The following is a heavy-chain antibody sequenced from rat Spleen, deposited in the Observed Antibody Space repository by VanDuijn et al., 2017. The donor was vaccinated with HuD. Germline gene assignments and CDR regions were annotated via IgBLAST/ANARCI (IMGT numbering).Heavy chain of an antibody. Sequence: EVQLVEAGGGLVQPGRSMKLSCAASGITFSNFPMAWVRQAPTKGLEWVASISPTGGSTHYRDSVKGRFTISRDNAKSTLYLQMDSLRFEDMATYYCVTETNWERFAYWGQGTLVTVSS. CDR2: ISPTGGST. CDR3: VTETNWERFAY. D-gene: IGHD5-1*01. CDR1: GITFSNFP. V-gene: IGHV5-46*01. J-gene: IGHJ3*01.